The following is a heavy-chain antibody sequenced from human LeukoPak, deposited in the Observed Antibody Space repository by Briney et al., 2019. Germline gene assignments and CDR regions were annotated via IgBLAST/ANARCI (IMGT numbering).Heavy chain of an antibody. V-gene: IGHV4-30-2*02. D-gene: IGHD1-26*01. Sequence: SETLSLTCAVSGGSISSGGYSWSWIRQPPGKGLEWIGYIYHSGSTYYNPSLKSRVTISLDTSKSQFSLKVNSVTAADTAVYYCARFGSSSRTAPFDCWGQGTLVTVSS. CDR1: GGSISSGGYS. J-gene: IGHJ4*02. CDR2: IYHSGST. CDR3: ARFGSSSRTAPFDC.